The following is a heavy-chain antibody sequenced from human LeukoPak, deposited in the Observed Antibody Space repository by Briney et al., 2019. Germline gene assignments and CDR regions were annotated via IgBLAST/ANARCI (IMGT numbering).Heavy chain of an antibody. CDR3: ARDYKYAFDN. D-gene: IGHD5-24*01. Sequence: GGSLRLSCAASGFTFSSYSMNWVRQAPGKGLEWVSSISSSSSYIYYADSVKGRFTISGDKAKNSLYLQMNSLRVEDTAVYYCARDYKYAFDNWGQGTLVTFSS. CDR1: GFTFSSYS. J-gene: IGHJ4*02. V-gene: IGHV3-21*01. CDR2: ISSSSSYI.